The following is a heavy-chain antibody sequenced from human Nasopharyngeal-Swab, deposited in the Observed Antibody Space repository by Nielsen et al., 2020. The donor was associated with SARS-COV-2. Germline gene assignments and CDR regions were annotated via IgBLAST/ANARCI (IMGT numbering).Heavy chain of an antibody. V-gene: IGHV4-39*01. CDR3: ARRQGGGLQAVHYFDY. CDR2: IYYSGST. J-gene: IGHJ4*02. D-gene: IGHD5-24*01. Sequence: SETLSLTCTVSGGSISSSSYYWGWIRQPPGKGLEWIGSIYYSGSTYYNPSLKSRVTISVDTSKNQFSLKLSSVTAADTAVYYCARRQGGGLQAVHYFDYWGQGTLVTVSS. CDR1: GGSISSSSYY.